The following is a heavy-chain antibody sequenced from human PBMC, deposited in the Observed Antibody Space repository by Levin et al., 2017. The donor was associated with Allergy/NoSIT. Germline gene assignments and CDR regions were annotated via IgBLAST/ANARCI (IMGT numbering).Heavy chain of an antibody. J-gene: IGHJ4*02. Sequence: PGGSLRLSCAASGFTFSSYGMHWVRQAPGKGLEWVAVISYDGSNKYYADSVKGRFTISRDNSKNTLYLQMNSLRAEDTAVYYCAKDHVWGLELRGIDYWGQGTLVTVSS. CDR1: GFTFSSYG. CDR2: ISYDGSNK. D-gene: IGHD1-7*01. CDR3: AKDHVWGLELRGIDY. V-gene: IGHV3-30*18.